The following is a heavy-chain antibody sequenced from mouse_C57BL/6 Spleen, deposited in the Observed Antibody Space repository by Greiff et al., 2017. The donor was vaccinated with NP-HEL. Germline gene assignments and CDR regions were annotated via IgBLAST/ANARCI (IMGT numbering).Heavy chain of an antibody. CDR1: GYTFTSYW. CDR3: ARGMDY. CDR2: IDPSDSYT. Sequence: QVQLQQPGAELVKPGASVKLSCKASGYTFTSYWMQWVKQRPGQGLEWIGEIDPSDSYTNYSQKFKGKAKLTVDTSSSTAHMQLSSLTSEDSAVYYCARGMDYWGQGTSVTVSS. J-gene: IGHJ4*01. V-gene: IGHV1-50*01.